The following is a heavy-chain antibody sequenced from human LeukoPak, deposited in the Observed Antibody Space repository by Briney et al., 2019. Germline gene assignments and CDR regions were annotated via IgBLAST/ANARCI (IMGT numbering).Heavy chain of an antibody. CDR1: GGSISSYY. V-gene: IGHV4-59*08. CDR2: MYYTGST. CDR3: AGTYFAFHMGGAFDI. Sequence: SETLSLTCTVSGGSISSYYWSWIRQPPGKGLEWIGYMYYTGSTNYNSSPKSRVIMSVDMSKNQFSLKLSSVTAADTAVYYCAGTYFAFHMGGAFDIWGQGTVVTVSS. J-gene: IGHJ3*02. D-gene: IGHD2-21*01.